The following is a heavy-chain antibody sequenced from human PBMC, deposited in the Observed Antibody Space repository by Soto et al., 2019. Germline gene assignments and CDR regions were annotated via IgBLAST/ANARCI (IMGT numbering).Heavy chain of an antibody. CDR3: ARRRITTFGVVITGYGMDV. CDR1: GDSISNNNC. V-gene: IGHV4-4*02. J-gene: IGHJ6*02. CDR2: IYHTGTT. D-gene: IGHD3-3*01. Sequence: SETLSLNCAVSGDSISNNNCWNWVRQPPGKGLEWIGEIYHTGTTNYNPSLKSRVTISVDKSKNQVSLKLSSVTAADTAVYYCARRRITTFGVVITGYGMDVWGQGTTVTVSS.